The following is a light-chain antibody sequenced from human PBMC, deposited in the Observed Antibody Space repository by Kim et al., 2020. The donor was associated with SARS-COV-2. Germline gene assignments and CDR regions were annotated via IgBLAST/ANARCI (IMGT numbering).Light chain of an antibody. CDR2: QDS. CDR1: KLGDKY. CDR3: QAWDSSISYV. V-gene: IGLV3-1*01. J-gene: IGLJ1*01. Sequence: SYELTQSPSVSVSPGQTASITCSGDKLGDKYACWYQQKPGQSPVLVIYQDSKRPSGIPERFSGSNSGNTATLTISGTQAMDEADYYCQAWDSSISYVFGTGTKVTVL.